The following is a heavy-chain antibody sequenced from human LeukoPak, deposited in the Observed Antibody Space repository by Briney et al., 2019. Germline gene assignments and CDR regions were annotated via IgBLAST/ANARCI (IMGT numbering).Heavy chain of an antibody. D-gene: IGHD1-26*01. CDR2: IKQDGSEK. J-gene: IGHJ4*02. CDR3: ARGSPSYSGSYYFDY. CDR1: GFTFSSYW. V-gene: IGHV3-7*03. Sequence: PGGSLRLSCAASGFTFSSYWMSWVRQAPGKGLEWVANIKQDGSEKYYVDSVKGRFTISRDNAKNSLYLQMNSLRAEDTAVYYCARGSPSYSGSYYFDYWGQGTLVTVSS.